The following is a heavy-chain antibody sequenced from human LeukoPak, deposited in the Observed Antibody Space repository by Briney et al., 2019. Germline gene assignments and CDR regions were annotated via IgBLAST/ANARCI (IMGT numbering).Heavy chain of an antibody. V-gene: IGHV4-39*01. Sequence: SETLSLTCTVSGGSISTNGDYWGWIRQPPGKGLEWIGSISYIGSTRYNPSLKSRAIISVDTSRNQFFLKLSTLTAADTAVYYCASHSLRLRWPTDLGYWGQGTLVTVSS. CDR1: GGSISTNGDY. CDR2: ISYIGST. J-gene: IGHJ4*02. CDR3: ASHSLRLRWPTDLGY. D-gene: IGHD4-23*01.